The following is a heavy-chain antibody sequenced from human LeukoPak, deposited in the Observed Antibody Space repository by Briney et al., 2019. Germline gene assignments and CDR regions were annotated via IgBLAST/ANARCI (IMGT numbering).Heavy chain of an antibody. CDR2: IYSGGST. J-gene: IGHJ4*02. V-gene: IGHV3-53*05. D-gene: IGHD6-19*01. CDR1: GFTVSTNF. CDR3: AKDISSRWLEEGIDY. Sequence: GGSLRLSCVVSGFTVSTNFMSWVRQAPGERLEWVSVIYSGGSTYYADSVKGRFTISRDNAKNSLYLQMNSLRAEDTAFYYCAKDISSRWLEEGIDYWGQGTLVTVSS.